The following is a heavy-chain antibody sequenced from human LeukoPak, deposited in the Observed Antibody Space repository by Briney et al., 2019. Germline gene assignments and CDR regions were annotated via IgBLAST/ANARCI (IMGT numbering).Heavy chain of an antibody. Sequence: PSETLPLTCTVTGGSISSGSYYWGWIRQPPGKGLEWIGSMHYNERTYSSPSLKSRVTISVDTSKNQFSLNLSSVTAADTAVFYCASTYYDILTPSYYFDFWGRGTLVTVSS. CDR2: MHYNERT. V-gene: IGHV4-39*01. CDR1: GGSISSGSYY. CDR3: ASTYYDILTPSYYFDF. J-gene: IGHJ4*02. D-gene: IGHD3-9*01.